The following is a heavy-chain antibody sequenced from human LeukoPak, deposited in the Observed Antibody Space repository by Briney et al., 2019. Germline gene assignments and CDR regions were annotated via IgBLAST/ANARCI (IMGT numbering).Heavy chain of an antibody. CDR1: GYTFTGYY. CDR2: INPNSGGT. V-gene: IGHV1-2*02. Sequence: ASVKVSFKASGYTFTGYYMHWVRQAPGQGLEWMGWINPNSGGTNYAQKFQGRVTMTRDTSISTAYMELSRLRSDDTAVYYFARGGEGDGSGGNWFDPWGQGTLVTVSS. CDR3: ARGGEGDGSGGNWFDP. J-gene: IGHJ5*02. D-gene: IGHD3-10*01.